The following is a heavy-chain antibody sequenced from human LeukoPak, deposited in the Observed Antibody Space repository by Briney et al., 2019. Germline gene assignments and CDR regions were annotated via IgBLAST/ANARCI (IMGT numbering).Heavy chain of an antibody. CDR1: GGSISSSSYY. V-gene: IGHV4-39*01. CDR2: IYYSGST. J-gene: IGHJ4*02. Sequence: SETLSLTCTVSGGSISSSSYYWGWIRQPPGKGLEWIGSIYYSGSTYYNPSLKSRVTISVDTSKNQFSLKLSSVTAADTAVYYCASQTESHDSSGYLPDYWGQGTLVTVSS. CDR3: ASQTESHDSSGYLPDY. D-gene: IGHD3-22*01.